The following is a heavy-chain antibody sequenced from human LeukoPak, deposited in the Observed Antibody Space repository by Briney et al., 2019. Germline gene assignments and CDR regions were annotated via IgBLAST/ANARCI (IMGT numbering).Heavy chain of an antibody. CDR1: GFTFSNVW. J-gene: IGHJ4*02. D-gene: IGHD1-1*01. Sequence: GGSLRLSCAASGFTFSNVWMSWVRQAPGKGLEWVGRIKSKTDGGTTDYVAPVKGRFTISRDDSKNTLYLQMNSLKSEDTAVYYCTTRPTVYNIYCPATFDYWGQGTLVTVSS. CDR3: TTRPTVYNIYCPATFDY. V-gene: IGHV3-15*01. CDR2: IKSKTDGGTT.